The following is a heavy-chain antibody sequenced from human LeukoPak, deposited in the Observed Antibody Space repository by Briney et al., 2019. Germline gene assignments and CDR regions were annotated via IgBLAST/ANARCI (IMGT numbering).Heavy chain of an antibody. J-gene: IGHJ5*02. CDR1: GFTVSSNY. Sequence: GGSLRLSCAASGFTVSSNYMSWVRQAPGKGLEWVSVIYSGGSTYYADSVKGRFTISRDNSKNTLYLQMNSLRAEDTAVYYCEVDIVVVPAATSDTQNNWFDPWGQGTLVTVSS. CDR3: EVDIVVVPAATSDTQNNWFDP. V-gene: IGHV3-66*01. CDR2: IYSGGST. D-gene: IGHD2-2*01.